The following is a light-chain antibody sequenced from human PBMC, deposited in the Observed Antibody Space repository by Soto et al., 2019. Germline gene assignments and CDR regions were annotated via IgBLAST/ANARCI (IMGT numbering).Light chain of an antibody. CDR1: QSISSW. CDR3: QQSYSTPWT. Sequence: QSPSTLTASVGDRVTITCRASQSISSWLAWYQQKPGKAPKLLIYDASSLESGVPSRFSGSGSGTDFTLTISSLQPEDFATYYCQQSYSTPWTFGQGTKVDIK. J-gene: IGKJ1*01. V-gene: IGKV1-5*01. CDR2: DAS.